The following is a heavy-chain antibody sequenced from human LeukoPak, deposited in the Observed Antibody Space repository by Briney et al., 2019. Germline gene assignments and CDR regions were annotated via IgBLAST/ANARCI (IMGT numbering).Heavy chain of an antibody. CDR1: GGTLSSYA. D-gene: IGHD5/OR15-5a*01. CDR3: ARAENSGYSLDENFDY. J-gene: IGHJ4*02. Sequence: SVKVSCKASGGTLSSYALNWVRQAPGQGREWIGRIIPIFAIVNYAQNFQGRVTITADKSTNTAYMELSSPKFEDTAFYSGARAENSGYSLDENFDYWGQGTLVTVSS. V-gene: IGHV1-69*04. CDR2: IIPIFAIV.